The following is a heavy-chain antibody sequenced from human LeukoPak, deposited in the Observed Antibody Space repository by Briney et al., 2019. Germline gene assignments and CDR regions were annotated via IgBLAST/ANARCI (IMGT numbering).Heavy chain of an antibody. Sequence: SETLSLTCTVSGYSISSGYYWSWSRQPPGEGLGGIGNSYYSGSTYYNPSLKSRVTISGDTSKNQLSLMLNSVTAADTAVYYCARESRRIAAAGPSYYMDVWGRGTTVTVSS. CDR2: SYYSGST. CDR1: GYSISSGYY. CDR3: ARESRRIAAAGPSYYMDV. V-gene: IGHV4-38-2*02. D-gene: IGHD6-13*01. J-gene: IGHJ6*03.